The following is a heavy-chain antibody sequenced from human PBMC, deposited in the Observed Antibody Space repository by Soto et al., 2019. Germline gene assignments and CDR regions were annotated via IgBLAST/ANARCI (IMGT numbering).Heavy chain of an antibody. J-gene: IGHJ4*02. Sequence: PGGSLRLSCAASGFTFSSYDMHWVRQATGKGLEWVSAIGTAGDTYYPGSVKGRFTISRENAKSSLYLQMNSLRAGDTAVYYYARRSAEAAAGTAYDYWGQGTLVTVSS. D-gene: IGHD6-13*01. CDR2: IGTAGDT. CDR1: GFTFSSYD. V-gene: IGHV3-13*01. CDR3: ARRSAEAAAGTAYDY.